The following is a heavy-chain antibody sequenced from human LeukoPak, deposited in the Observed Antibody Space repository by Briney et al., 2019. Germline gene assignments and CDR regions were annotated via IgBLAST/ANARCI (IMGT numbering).Heavy chain of an antibody. Sequence: PSETLSLTCTVSGGSISNDYWSWIRQPPRKGLKCIGYIYFSVSTNYNPSLKSRVTISVDTSKNQFSLKLSSVTAADTAVYYCARHGGYSSPYLHWGQGTLVTVSS. CDR3: ARHGGYSSPYLH. J-gene: IGHJ1*01. D-gene: IGHD6-13*01. CDR2: IYFSVST. CDR1: GGSISNDY. V-gene: IGHV4-59*08.